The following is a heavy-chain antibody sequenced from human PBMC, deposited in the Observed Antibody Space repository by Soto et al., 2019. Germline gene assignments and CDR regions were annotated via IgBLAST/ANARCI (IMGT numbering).Heavy chain of an antibody. V-gene: IGHV4-4*02. J-gene: IGHJ4*02. D-gene: IGHD1-26*01. CDR3: ARERGAGTYQGFDY. CDR2: IHHTGNT. CDR1: GGSISTNNW. Sequence: QVQLQESGPGLVKPSGTLSLTCAVSGGSISTNNWWHWIRQPPGKDLEWLGEIHHTGNTNYSPSLKSRITMAIDESNNQFSLRLNSVTAADTAVYYCARERGAGTYQGFDYWGQGILVTVSS.